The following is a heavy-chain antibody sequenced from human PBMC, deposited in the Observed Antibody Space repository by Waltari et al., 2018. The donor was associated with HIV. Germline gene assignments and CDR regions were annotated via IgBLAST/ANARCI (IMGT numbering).Heavy chain of an antibody. CDR3: ARDSKPNHCSSTSCYTGDWCDP. D-gene: IGHD2-2*02. J-gene: IGHJ5*02. CDR1: GYTFTGYY. V-gene: IGHV1-2*04. Sequence: QVQLVQSGAEVKKPGASVKVSCKASGYTFTGYYMHWVRQAPGQGLEWMGWINPNSGGTNYAQKFQGWVTMTRDTSISTAYMELSRLRSDDTAVYYCARDSKPNHCSSTSCYTGDWCDPWGQGTLVTVSS. CDR2: INPNSGGT.